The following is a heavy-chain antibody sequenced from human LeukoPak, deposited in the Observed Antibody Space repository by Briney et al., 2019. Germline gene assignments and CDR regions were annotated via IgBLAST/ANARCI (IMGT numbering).Heavy chain of an antibody. CDR1: GYTFTSHG. CDR2: INAYNGHT. D-gene: IGHD4-17*01. V-gene: IGHV1-18*01. Sequence: GASVKVSCKASGYTFTSHGITWVRQAPGQGLEWVGWINAYNGHTNYVQNLQGRVTMTRDTSTSTLYMELNSLRSDDTSVYYCARHGDGAENFQHWGQGTLVTVS. J-gene: IGHJ1*01. CDR3: ARHGDGAENFQH.